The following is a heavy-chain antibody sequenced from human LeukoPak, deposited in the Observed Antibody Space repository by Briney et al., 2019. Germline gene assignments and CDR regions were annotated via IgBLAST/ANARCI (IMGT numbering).Heavy chain of an antibody. J-gene: IGHJ4*02. CDR3: ARGGADYVIGY. V-gene: IGHV3-11*06. D-gene: IGHD4-17*01. CDR1: GFTFSDYY. CDR2: ISSSSSYT. Sequence: GGSLRLSCAASGFTFSDYYMSWIRQAPGKGLEWISFISSSSSYTNYADSVKGRFTISRDNTKNSPYLQMNNLRAEDTAVYYCARGGADYVIGYWGQGTLVTVSS.